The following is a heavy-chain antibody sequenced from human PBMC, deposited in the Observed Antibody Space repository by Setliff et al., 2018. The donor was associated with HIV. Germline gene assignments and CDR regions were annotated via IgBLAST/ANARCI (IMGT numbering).Heavy chain of an antibody. CDR3: ARDHLFAFDI. CDR2: ISSSSSYI. CDR1: GFTFSSYS. Sequence: RLSCAASGFTFSSYSMNWVRQAPGKGLEWVSSISSSSSYIYYADSVKGRFTISRDNAKNSLYLQMNSLRAEDTAVYYCARDHLFAFDIWGQGTMVTVSS. J-gene: IGHJ3*02. V-gene: IGHV3-21*01.